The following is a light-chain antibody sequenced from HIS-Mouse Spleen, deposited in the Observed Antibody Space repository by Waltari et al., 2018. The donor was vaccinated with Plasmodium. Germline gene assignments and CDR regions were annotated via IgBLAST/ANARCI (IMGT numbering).Light chain of an antibody. J-gene: IGKJ2*01. Sequence: EIVLTQSPGTLSLSPGQRATLSCRASHSVSSSYLAWYQQKPCQAPRLLIYGASSRATGIPDRFSGSGSGTDFTLTISRLEPEDFAVYYCQQYGSSPYTFGQGTKLEIK. V-gene: IGKV3-20*01. CDR2: GAS. CDR3: QQYGSSPYT. CDR1: HSVSSSY.